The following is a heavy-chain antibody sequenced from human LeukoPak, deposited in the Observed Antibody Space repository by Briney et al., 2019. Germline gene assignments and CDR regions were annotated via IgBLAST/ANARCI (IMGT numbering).Heavy chain of an antibody. CDR1: GGTFSSYA. Sequence: SVKVSCKASGGTFSSYAISWVRQAPGQGLEWMGRIIPIFGTANYAQKFQGRVTITTDEPTSTAYMELSSLRSEYTAVYYCAGRSFIITFGGGDYWGQGTLVTVSS. V-gene: IGHV1-69*05. CDR2: IIPIFGTA. J-gene: IGHJ4*02. D-gene: IGHD3-16*01. CDR3: AGRSFIITFGGGDY.